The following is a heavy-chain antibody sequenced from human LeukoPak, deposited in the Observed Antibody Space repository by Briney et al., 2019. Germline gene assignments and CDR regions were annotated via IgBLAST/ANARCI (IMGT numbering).Heavy chain of an antibody. Sequence: SETLSLTCTVSGGSISSYYWSWIRQPPGKGLEWIGYIYYSGSTNYNPSLKSRVTISVDTSKNQFSLKLSSVTAADTAVYYCAREMRATTSNYYYYYMDVWGKGTTVTISS. CDR1: GGSISSYY. D-gene: IGHD1-26*01. J-gene: IGHJ6*03. V-gene: IGHV4-59*01. CDR3: AREMRATTSNYYYYYMDV. CDR2: IYYSGST.